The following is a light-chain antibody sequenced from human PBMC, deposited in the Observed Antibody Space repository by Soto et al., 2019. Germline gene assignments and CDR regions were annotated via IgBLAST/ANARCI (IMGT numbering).Light chain of an antibody. CDR3: QQYHSYPYT. Sequence: DIQMTQSPSTLSASVGDRVTITCRASQSISVWLAWYQQKPGRAPKLLIYVASTLESGVPSRFSGSGSGTEFTLTISSLQPDDFASYYCQQYHSYPYTFGHGTKLEIK. CDR2: VAS. J-gene: IGKJ2*01. CDR1: QSISVW. V-gene: IGKV1-5*03.